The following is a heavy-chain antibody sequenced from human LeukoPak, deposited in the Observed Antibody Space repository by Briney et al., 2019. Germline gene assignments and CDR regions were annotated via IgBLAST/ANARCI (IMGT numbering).Heavy chain of an antibody. CDR1: GSSINNFY. D-gene: IGHD1-26*01. CDR2: IQTSGST. V-gene: IGHV4-4*07. Sequence: SETLSLTCTVSGSSINNFYWTWIRQPAGKVLEWIGRIQTSGSTNYNPSLKSRVTMSLDTSKNQFSLSLSSVTAADTAVYYCARRHSGSYYGYWGQGTQVTVSS. CDR3: ARRHSGSYYGY. J-gene: IGHJ4*02.